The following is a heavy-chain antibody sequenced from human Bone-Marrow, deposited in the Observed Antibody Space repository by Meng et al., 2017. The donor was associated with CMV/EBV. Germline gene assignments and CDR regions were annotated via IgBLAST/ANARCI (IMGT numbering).Heavy chain of an antibody. CDR3: ARDSAGRRELIRSTSPWA. J-gene: IGHJ4*02. D-gene: IGHD1-7*01. Sequence: GESLKISCAASGFTFSSYWMHWVRQAPGKGLVWVSRINSDGSSTSYADSVKGRFTISRDNAKNSLYLQMDSLRAEDTAVYFCARDSAGRRELIRSTSPWAWGQGTLVTVSS. V-gene: IGHV3-74*01. CDR2: INSDGSST. CDR1: GFTFSSYW.